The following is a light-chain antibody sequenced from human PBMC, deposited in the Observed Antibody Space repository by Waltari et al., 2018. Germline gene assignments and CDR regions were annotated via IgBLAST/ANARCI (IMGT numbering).Light chain of an antibody. CDR2: AAS. V-gene: IGKV1-9*01. CDR1: QGISSY. Sequence: IQLTQSPSSLSASVRDRVTITCRAGQGISSYLAWYQEKPGKAPKLLIYAASTLQSGVPSRVSGSGSGTDFTLTISSLQPEDFATYYCQQLKSYPYTFGQGTKLEIK. CDR3: QQLKSYPYT. J-gene: IGKJ2*01.